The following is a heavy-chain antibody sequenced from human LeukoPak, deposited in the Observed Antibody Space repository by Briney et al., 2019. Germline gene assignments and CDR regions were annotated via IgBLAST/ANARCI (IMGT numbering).Heavy chain of an antibody. J-gene: IGHJ4*02. CDR1: GYTFTSYV. CDR3: ARVPPYDYVWGSYRYDFDY. V-gene: IGHV1-18*01. Sequence: GASVKVSCKASGYTFTSYVISWVRQAPGQGLEWMGWISAYNGNTNYAQKLQGRVTMTTDTSTSTAYMELRSLRSDDTAVYYCARVPPYDYVWGSYRYDFDYWGQGTLVTVSS. D-gene: IGHD3-16*02. CDR2: ISAYNGNT.